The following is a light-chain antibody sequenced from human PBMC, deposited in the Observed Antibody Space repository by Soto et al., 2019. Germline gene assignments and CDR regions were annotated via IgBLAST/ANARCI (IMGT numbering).Light chain of an antibody. CDR3: VLYMGSGILL. J-gene: IGLJ3*02. CDR2: GTN. V-gene: IGLV8-61*01. CDR1: SASVSNSYY. Sequence: QAVVTQEPSFSVSPGGTVTLTCGLSSASVSNSYYPSWYQQTPGQAPRTLMYGTNSRSSGVPDRFSASILGNKAALTITGAQADDESDYYCVLYMGSGILLFGGGTKLTVL.